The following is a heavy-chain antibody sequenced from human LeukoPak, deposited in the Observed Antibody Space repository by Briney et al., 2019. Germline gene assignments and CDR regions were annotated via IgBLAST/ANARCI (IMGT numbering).Heavy chain of an antibody. CDR2: ISSSGSTT. J-gene: IGHJ4*02. Sequence: GESLRLSCAASGFTFSDYYMSWLRQAPGKGLEWVSYISSSGSTTYHAAPVKGRFTISRDNAKNSLYLQMNSLRAEDTAVYYCARDLEFIVTGRTPDDYWGQGTLVTVSS. CDR3: ARDLEFIVTGRTPDDY. D-gene: IGHD3-9*01. CDR1: GFTFSDYY. V-gene: IGHV3-11*01.